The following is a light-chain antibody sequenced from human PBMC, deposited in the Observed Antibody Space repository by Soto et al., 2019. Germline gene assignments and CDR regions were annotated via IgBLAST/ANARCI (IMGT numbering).Light chain of an antibody. CDR3: QQYYSPPLT. J-gene: IGKJ4*01. CDR2: WAS. V-gene: IGKV4-1*01. CDR1: QSLLYSSTGESC. Sequence: DIVMTQSPDSLAVPLGERATFNCKSSQSLLYSSTGESCLAWYQRKPGQPPKLLIYWASTRESGVPDRFSGSGSGTDFTLTISSLQAEDVAVYYCQQYYSPPLTFGGGTKVDIK.